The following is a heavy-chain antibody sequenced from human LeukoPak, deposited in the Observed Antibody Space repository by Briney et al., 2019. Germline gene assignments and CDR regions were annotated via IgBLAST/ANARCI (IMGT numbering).Heavy chain of an antibody. CDR3: ARWAGAGDYFDY. Sequence: GESLRLSCAASGFTFSDYAMYWVRPAPGRGVEWVSSIEASGGATYYADSVKGRFTISRDNSKHTFSLQMNKLRAEDTPVYCCARWAGAGDYFDYGGQGTRDTLPS. CDR2: IEASGGAT. D-gene: IGHD3-10*01. J-gene: IGHJ4*02. CDR1: GFTFSDYA. V-gene: IGHV3-23*01.